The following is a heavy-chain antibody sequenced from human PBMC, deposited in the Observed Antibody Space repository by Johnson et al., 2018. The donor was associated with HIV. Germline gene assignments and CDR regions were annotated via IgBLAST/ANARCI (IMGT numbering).Heavy chain of an antibody. V-gene: IGHV3-30-3*01. J-gene: IGHJ3*02. Sequence: QMQLVESGGGVVQPGRSLRLSCAASGFTFSSYAMHWVRQAPGKGLEWVAVISYDGSNKYYADSVKGRFTISRDNSKNTLYLQMNGLRAEDTAVYYCAREGGDGYSPSAFDIWGQGTMVTVSS. D-gene: IGHD5-24*01. CDR1: GFTFSSYA. CDR2: ISYDGSNK. CDR3: AREGGDGYSPSAFDI.